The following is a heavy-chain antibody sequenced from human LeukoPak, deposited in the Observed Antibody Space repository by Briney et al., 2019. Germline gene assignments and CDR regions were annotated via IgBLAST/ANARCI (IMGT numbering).Heavy chain of an antibody. CDR2: ISSSSSYI. CDR1: GFTFSSYS. V-gene: IGHV3-21*01. J-gene: IGHJ6*03. CDR3: AREAAGREEVYYYYYMDV. D-gene: IGHD6-13*01. Sequence: PGGSLRLSCAASGFTFSSYSMNWVRQAPGKGLEWVSSISSSSSYIYYADSVKGRFTISRDNAKNSLYLQMNSLRAEDTAVYYCAREAAGREEVYYYYYMDVWGKGTTVTVSS.